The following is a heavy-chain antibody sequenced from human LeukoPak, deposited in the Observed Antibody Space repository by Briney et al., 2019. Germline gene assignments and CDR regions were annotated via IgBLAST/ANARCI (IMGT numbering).Heavy chain of an antibody. CDR1: GGSISSYY. V-gene: IGHV4-59*01. Sequence: PSGTLSLTCTVSGGSISSYYWSWIRQPPGKGLEWIGYIYYSGSTNYNPSVKSRVTISVDTSKNQFSPKLSSVTAADTAVYYCARGGYCSSTSCYKALFFDFWGQGTLVTVSS. D-gene: IGHD2-2*02. CDR3: ARGGYCSSTSCYKALFFDF. J-gene: IGHJ4*02. CDR2: IYYSGST.